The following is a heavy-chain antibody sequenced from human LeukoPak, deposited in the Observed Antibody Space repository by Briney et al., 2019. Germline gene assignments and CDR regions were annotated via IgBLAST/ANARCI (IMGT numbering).Heavy chain of an antibody. CDR3: TRLGNPAYIHY. Sequence: PGGSLRLSCAASGFTVSTSWMSWVRQAPGKRLEWVGLIKSRTDGGTADYGAPVKGRFTISRDDSRNTLYLQMNSLKTEDTAVYYCTRLGNPAYIHYWGQGSLVTVSS. CDR1: GFTVSTSW. V-gene: IGHV3-15*01. D-gene: IGHD2-21*01. J-gene: IGHJ4*02. CDR2: IKSRTDGGTA.